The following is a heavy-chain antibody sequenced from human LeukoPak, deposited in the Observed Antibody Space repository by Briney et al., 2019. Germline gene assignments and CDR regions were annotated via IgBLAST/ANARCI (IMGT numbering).Heavy chain of an antibody. V-gene: IGHV3-23*01. CDR3: ARDFAGDRDY. CDR1: GFTFSSSA. J-gene: IGHJ4*02. CDR2: ISASGGST. Sequence: SGGSLRLSCAASGFTFSSSAMSWVRQVPGKGLEWVSGISASGGSTNYADSVRGRFTISRDNSKNTLYLQMNSLRAEDTAVYYCARDFAGDRDYWGQGTLVTVSS. D-gene: IGHD4-17*01.